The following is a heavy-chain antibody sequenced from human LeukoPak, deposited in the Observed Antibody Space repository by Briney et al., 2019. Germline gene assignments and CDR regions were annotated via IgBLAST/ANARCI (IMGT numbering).Heavy chain of an antibody. CDR2: IYTSGST. J-gene: IGHJ3*02. Sequence: SETLSLTCTVPGGSISSYYWSWIRQPAGKGLEWIGRIYTSGSTNYNPSLKSRVTMSVDTSKNQFSLKLSSVTAADTAVYYCARDVFPYYGLLPGPNEAFDIWGQGTRVTVSS. CDR3: ARDVFPYYGLLPGPNEAFDI. V-gene: IGHV4-4*07. D-gene: IGHD3-9*01. CDR1: GGSISSYY.